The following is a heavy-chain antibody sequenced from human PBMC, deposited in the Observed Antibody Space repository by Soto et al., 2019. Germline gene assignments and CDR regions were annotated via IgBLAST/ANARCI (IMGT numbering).Heavy chain of an antibody. Sequence: QVQLVQSGAEVKKPGSSVKVSCKASGGTFSSYAISWVRQAPGQGLEWMGGIIPIFGTANYAQKFQGRVTITADESTSTAYMELSSLRSEDTALYYCASPGGYCSSASCSTMYYFDYWGQGTLVTVSS. CDR1: GGTFSSYA. J-gene: IGHJ4*02. CDR3: ASPGGYCSSASCSTMYYFDY. V-gene: IGHV1-69*01. D-gene: IGHD2-2*01. CDR2: IIPIFGTA.